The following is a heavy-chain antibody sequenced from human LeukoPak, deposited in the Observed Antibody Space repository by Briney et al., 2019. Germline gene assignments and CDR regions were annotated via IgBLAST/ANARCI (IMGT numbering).Heavy chain of an antibody. CDR3: ARLSSSACNSFDF. D-gene: IGHD2-2*01. Sequence: SETLSLTCIVSGDSISTYHWSWVRQAPGKGLEWMGSMSDTGSADYNLSVKSRVTISLDSSKNQFPLMLSSLTGADAAVYHCARLSSSACNSFDFWGQGTLVTVSS. J-gene: IGHJ4*02. CDR1: GDSISTYH. V-gene: IGHV4-59*08. CDR2: MSDTGSA.